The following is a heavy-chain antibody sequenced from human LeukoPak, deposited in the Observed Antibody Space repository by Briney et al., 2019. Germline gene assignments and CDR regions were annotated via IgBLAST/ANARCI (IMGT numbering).Heavy chain of an antibody. Sequence: PGGSLRLSCAASGFTFSNAWMSWVRQAPGKGLEWVANIKQDGSEKYYVDSVKGRFTISRDNAKNSLYLQMNSLRAEDTAVYYCARDLYFYYFDYWGQGTLVTVSS. CDR1: GFTFSNAW. V-gene: IGHV3-7*01. D-gene: IGHD2-8*01. J-gene: IGHJ4*02. CDR3: ARDLYFYYFDY. CDR2: IKQDGSEK.